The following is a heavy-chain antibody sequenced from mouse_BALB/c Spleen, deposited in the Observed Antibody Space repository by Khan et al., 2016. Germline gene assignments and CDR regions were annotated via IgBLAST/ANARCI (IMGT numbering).Heavy chain of an antibody. CDR1: GFSLTGYG. CDR2: IWGDGST. CDR3: ARVYGNYGFAY. Sequence: QMQLEESGPGLVAPSQSLSITCTVSGFSLTGYGVNWVRQPPGKGLEWLGMIWGDGSTDYNSALKSRLSISKDNSKSQVFLKMNSLQTDDTARYYCARVYGNYGFAYWGQGTLVTVSA. V-gene: IGHV2-6-7*01. D-gene: IGHD2-1*01. J-gene: IGHJ3*01.